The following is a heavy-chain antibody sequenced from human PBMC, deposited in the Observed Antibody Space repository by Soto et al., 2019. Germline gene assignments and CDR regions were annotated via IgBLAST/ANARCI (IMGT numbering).Heavy chain of an antibody. J-gene: IGHJ6*02. CDR3: AKVRWSKRYYYYGMDV. CDR2: ISGSGGST. Sequence: PGGSLRLSCAASGFTFSSYAMSWVRQAPGKGLERVSAISGSGGSTYYADSVKGRFTISRDNSKNTLYLQMNSLRAEDTAVYYCAKVRWSKRYYYYGMDVWGQGTTVTVSS. D-gene: IGHD3-3*01. V-gene: IGHV3-23*01. CDR1: GFTFSSYA.